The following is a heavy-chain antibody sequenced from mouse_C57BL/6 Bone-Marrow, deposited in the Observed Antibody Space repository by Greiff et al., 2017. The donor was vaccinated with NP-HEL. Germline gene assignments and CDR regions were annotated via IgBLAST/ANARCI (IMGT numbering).Heavy chain of an antibody. D-gene: IGHD3-2*02. Sequence: VQLVEPGAELVRPGSSVKLSCKASGYTFTSYWMHWVKQRPIQGLEWIGNIDPSDSETHYNQKFKDKATLTVDKSSSTAYMQLSSLTSEDSAVYYCARGGSGFPYYAMDYWGQGTSVTVSS. CDR1: GYTFTSYW. CDR3: ARGGSGFPYYAMDY. CDR2: IDPSDSET. J-gene: IGHJ4*01. V-gene: IGHV1-52*01.